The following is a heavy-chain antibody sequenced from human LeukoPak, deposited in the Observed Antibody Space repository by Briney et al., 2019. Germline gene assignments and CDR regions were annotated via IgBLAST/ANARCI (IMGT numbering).Heavy chain of an antibody. J-gene: IGHJ4*02. D-gene: IGHD3-22*01. CDR3: ARHSVDISGYPGPLDS. V-gene: IGHV4-39*07. CDR1: GGSISSSSYY. CDR2: IYYSGST. Sequence: SETLSLTCTVSGGSISSSSYYWGWIRQPPGKGLEWIGSIYYSGSTYYNPSLKSRVTISVDTSKNQFSLKLSSVTAADTAVYYCARHSVDISGYPGPLDSWGQGTQVTVSS.